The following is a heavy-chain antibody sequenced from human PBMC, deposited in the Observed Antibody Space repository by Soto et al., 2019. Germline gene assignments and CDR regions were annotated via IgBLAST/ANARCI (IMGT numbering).Heavy chain of an antibody. CDR3: ARQTLPPTDYYYYYGMDV. V-gene: IGHV4-39*01. CDR2: SYDSGST. Sequence: SETLSLTCTVSGGSISSSNYYWGCIRQPPGKGLEWIGRSYDSGSTYYNPSLKSRVTISVDTAKNQFSLKLSSVTAADTAVYYCARQTLPPTDYYYYYGMDVWGQGTTVTVSS. J-gene: IGHJ6*02. CDR1: GGSISSSNYY.